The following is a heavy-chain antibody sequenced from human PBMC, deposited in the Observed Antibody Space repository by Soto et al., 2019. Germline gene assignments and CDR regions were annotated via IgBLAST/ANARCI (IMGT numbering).Heavy chain of an antibody. CDR2: ISSSSSYI. V-gene: IGHV3-21*01. J-gene: IGHJ4*02. D-gene: IGHD3-22*01. CDR1: GFTFSSYS. CDR3: AREPHRYYYDSSDYPQPFDY. Sequence: GGSLRLSCAASGFTFSSYSMNWVRQAPGKGLEWVSSISSSSSYIYYADSVKGRFTISRDNAKNSLYLQMNSLRAEDTAVYYCAREPHRYYYDSSDYPQPFDYWGQGALVTVSS.